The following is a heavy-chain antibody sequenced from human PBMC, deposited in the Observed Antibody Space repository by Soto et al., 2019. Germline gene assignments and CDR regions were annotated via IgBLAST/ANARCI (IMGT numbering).Heavy chain of an antibody. D-gene: IGHD1-26*01. V-gene: IGHV3-23*01. Sequence: EVQLLESGGGFVQPGGSLRLSCAASGFTFSSYAMSWVRQAPGKGLEWVSVISGSGDSTYYADSVKGRFTISRDNSKNTLYLQMNSLRAEDTAIYYCAKRGSGSQFDYWGQGTLVTVSS. J-gene: IGHJ4*02. CDR2: ISGSGDST. CDR1: GFTFSSYA. CDR3: AKRGSGSQFDY.